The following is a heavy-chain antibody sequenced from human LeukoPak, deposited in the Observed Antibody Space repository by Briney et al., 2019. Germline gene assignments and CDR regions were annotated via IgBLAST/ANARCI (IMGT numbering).Heavy chain of an antibody. CDR3: AKDGYCSGGSCQGVDY. Sequence: GGSLRLSCAASGFTFDDYAMHWVRQAPGKGLEWVSLISGDGGSTYYADSVKGRFTICRDNSKNSLYLQMNSLRTEDTALYYCAKDGYCSGGSCQGVDYWGQGTLVTVSS. D-gene: IGHD2-15*01. CDR1: GFTFDDYA. J-gene: IGHJ4*02. V-gene: IGHV3-43*02. CDR2: ISGDGGST.